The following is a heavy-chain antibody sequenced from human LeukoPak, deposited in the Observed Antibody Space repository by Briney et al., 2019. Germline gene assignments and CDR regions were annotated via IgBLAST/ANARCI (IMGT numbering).Heavy chain of an antibody. CDR1: GYTFTSYY. V-gene: IGHV1-46*01. CDR3: ARYYYDRSGFYSP. D-gene: IGHD3-22*01. Sequence: GASVKVSCKASGYTFTSYYMHWVRQAPGQGLEWMGIINPSGGSTSYAQKFQGRVTMTRDTSTNTVYMDLSSLRSEDTAVYYCARYYYDRSGFYSPWGQGTLVTVSS. J-gene: IGHJ5*02. CDR2: INPSGGST.